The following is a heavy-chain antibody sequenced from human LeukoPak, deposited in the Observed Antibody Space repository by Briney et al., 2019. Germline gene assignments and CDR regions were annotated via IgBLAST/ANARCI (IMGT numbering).Heavy chain of an antibody. V-gene: IGHV1-69*13. Sequence: SVTVSCTASGGTFSSYAISWVRQAPGQGLEWMGGIIPIFGTANYAQKFQGRVTITADESTSTAYMELSSLRSEDTAVYYCARDRVELLPGYYYGMDVWGQGTTVTVSS. J-gene: IGHJ6*02. D-gene: IGHD1-7*01. CDR3: ARDRVELLPGYYYGMDV. CDR2: IIPIFGTA. CDR1: GGTFSSYA.